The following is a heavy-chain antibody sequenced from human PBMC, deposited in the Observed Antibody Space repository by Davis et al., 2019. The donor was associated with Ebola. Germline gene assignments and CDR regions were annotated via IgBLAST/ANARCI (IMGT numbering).Heavy chain of an antibody. CDR2: IEEDGSEK. D-gene: IGHD3-9*01. V-gene: IGHV3-7*03. CDR3: ARDLYFDWLFSRGIDY. Sequence: PGGSLRLSCAASGFTFGTYWMNWVRQAPGKGLEWVANIEEDGSEKYYVDSVKGRFTISRDNPKNSLYLQMNSLRAEDTAVYYCARDLYFDWLFSRGIDYWGQGTLVTVSS. CDR1: GFTFGTYW. J-gene: IGHJ4*02.